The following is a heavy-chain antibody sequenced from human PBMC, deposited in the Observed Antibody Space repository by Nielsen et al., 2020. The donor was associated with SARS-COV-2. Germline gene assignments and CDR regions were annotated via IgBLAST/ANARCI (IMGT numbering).Heavy chain of an antibody. V-gene: IGHV3-33*01. CDR1: GFTFSSYG. CDR3: ARLYDSNGFYGDGLDL. D-gene: IGHD3-22*01. Sequence: SCAASGFTFSSYGMHWVRQAPGKGLEWVAVIWYDGSNKYYADSVKGRFTISRDNSKNTLYLQMNSLRAEDTAVYYCARLYDSNGFYGDGLDLWGQGTMVIVSS. J-gene: IGHJ3*01. CDR2: IWYDGSNK.